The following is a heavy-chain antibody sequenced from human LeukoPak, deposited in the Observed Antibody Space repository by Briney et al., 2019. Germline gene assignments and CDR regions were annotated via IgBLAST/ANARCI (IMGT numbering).Heavy chain of an antibody. CDR2: IGSSGGGI. J-gene: IGHJ4*02. V-gene: IGHV3-23*01. CDR1: GFTFSTYT. D-gene: IGHD7-27*01. CDR3: AIDPNWGTHS. Sequence: PGGSLRLSCAASGFTFSTYTMYWVRHPPGKRLEWVSIIGSSGGGIHYADSVKGRFTISRDNSKNALYLQMNSLRVEDTAVYYCAIDPNWGTHSWGQGVLVTFSS.